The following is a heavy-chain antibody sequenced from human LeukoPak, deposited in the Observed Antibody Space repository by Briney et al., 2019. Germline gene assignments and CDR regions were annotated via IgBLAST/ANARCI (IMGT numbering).Heavy chain of an antibody. Sequence: GGSLRLSCAVPGITFRSYAMSWVRQAPGKGLEWVSAINADGTSTYYADSVKGRFTISRDNSKNTLFVQMNSLRVEDTAVYYCAKGFMTTVTWDYWGQGTLVTVSS. CDR2: INADGTST. D-gene: IGHD4-17*01. CDR1: GITFRSYA. CDR3: AKGFMTTVTWDY. J-gene: IGHJ4*02. V-gene: IGHV3-23*01.